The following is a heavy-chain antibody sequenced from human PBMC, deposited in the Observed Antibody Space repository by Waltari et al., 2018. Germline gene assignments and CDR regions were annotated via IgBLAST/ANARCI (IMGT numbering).Heavy chain of an antibody. CDR3: ARDAVTNFDWFDP. D-gene: IGHD4-17*01. CDR1: VFLFSGYS. V-gene: IGHV3-21*01. Sequence: EVQLVESGGGLVKRGGSLRPPCAASVFLFSGYSMNWVRQVPGKGLEWVSTISSSSRYIYYGDSVKGRFTVSRDNAKNSLYLQMDSLRGEDTGVYYCARDAVTNFDWFDPWGQGTQVTVSS. J-gene: IGHJ5*02. CDR2: ISSSSRYI.